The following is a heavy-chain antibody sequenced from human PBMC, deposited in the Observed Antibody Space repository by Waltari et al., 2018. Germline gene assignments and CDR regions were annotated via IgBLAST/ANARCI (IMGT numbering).Heavy chain of an antibody. J-gene: IGHJ4*02. CDR2: IRSRSSYI. D-gene: IGHD2-21*01. Sequence: EVQLVESGGGMVKPGGSMRLSCAAAGLPFSSYSMNWVRQDQGKGLEGVSSIRSRSSYISDADSVKGRFTISVDNAKISLYLQMTTLRAEDTAVYYCARDVWWGQGTLVTVSS. V-gene: IGHV3-21*01. CDR1: GLPFSSYS. CDR3: ARDVW.